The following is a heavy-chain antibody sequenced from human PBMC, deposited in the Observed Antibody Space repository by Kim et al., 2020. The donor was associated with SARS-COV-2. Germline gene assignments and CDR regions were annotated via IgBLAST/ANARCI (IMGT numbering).Heavy chain of an antibody. CDR1: GFTFSSYA. Sequence: GGSLRLSCAASGFTFSSYAMSWVRQAPGKGLEWVSAISGSGGSTYYADSVKGRFTISRDNSKNTLYLQMNSLRAEDTAVYYCAKDVGYCSGGSCYGSYNWFDPWGQGTLVTVSS. V-gene: IGHV3-23*01. D-gene: IGHD2-15*01. CDR2: ISGSGGST. CDR3: AKDVGYCSGGSCYGSYNWFDP. J-gene: IGHJ5*02.